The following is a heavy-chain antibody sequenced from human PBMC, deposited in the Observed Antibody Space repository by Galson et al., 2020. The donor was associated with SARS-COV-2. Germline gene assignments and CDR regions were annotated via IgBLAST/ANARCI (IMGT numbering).Heavy chain of an antibody. CDR1: GGSISSSSYY. CDR3: ARDFLSIYDSSGFGDNWFDP. D-gene: IGHD3-22*01. CDR2: IYYSGST. J-gene: IGHJ5*02. V-gene: IGHV4-39*07. Sequence: SETLSLTCTVSGGSISSSSYYWGWIRQPPGKGLEWIGSIYYSGSTYYNPSLKSRVTISVDTSKNQFSLKLSSVTAADTAVYYCARDFLSIYDSSGFGDNWFDPWGQGTLVTVSS.